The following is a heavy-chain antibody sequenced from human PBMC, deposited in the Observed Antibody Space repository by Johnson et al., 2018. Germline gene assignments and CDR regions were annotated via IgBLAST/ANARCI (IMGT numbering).Heavy chain of an antibody. CDR2: LSYAGSNK. V-gene: IGHV3-30*18. CDR3: AKDMIRAVAAYYYYYYMDV. CDR1: GFTFSSYG. J-gene: IGHJ6*03. Sequence: QVQLLESGGGVVQPGRSLRLSCAASGFTFSSYGMHWVRQAPGKGLEWVAVLSYAGSNKSYADSVKGRFTISRDNSKNTLYLQMNSLRAEDTAVYYCAKDMIRAVAAYYYYYYMDVWGKGTTVTVSS. D-gene: IGHD6-19*01.